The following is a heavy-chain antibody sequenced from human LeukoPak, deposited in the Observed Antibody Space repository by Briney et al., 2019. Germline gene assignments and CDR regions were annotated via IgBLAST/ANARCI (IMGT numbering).Heavy chain of an antibody. D-gene: IGHD6-6*01. J-gene: IGHJ4*02. CDR3: ARGLWAVRFDS. Sequence: GASVKVSCKASGGTFSSYAISWVRQAPGQGLEWMGRIIPIFGIANYAQKFQGRVTITADKSTSTAYMELSSLRSEDTAVYYCARGLWAVRFDSWGQGTLVTVSS. CDR1: GGTFSSYA. V-gene: IGHV1-69*04. CDR2: IIPIFGIA.